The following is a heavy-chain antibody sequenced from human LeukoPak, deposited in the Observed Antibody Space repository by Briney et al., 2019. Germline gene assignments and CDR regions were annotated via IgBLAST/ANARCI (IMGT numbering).Heavy chain of an antibody. Sequence: PSETLSLTCAVSGGSISSRNWWSWVRQPPGKGLEWIGSIYDSGSTYYNPSLKSRVTISVDTSKNQFSLKLNSVTAADTAVYYCARHYGPWGQGTLVTVSS. D-gene: IGHD3-10*01. V-gene: IGHV4-39*01. CDR3: ARHYGP. CDR1: GGSISSRNW. CDR2: IYDSGST. J-gene: IGHJ5*02.